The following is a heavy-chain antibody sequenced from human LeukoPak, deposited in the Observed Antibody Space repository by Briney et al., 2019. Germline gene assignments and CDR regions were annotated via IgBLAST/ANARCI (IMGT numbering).Heavy chain of an antibody. D-gene: IGHD3-10*01. CDR3: ARESRVWFGELFSHYGMDV. V-gene: IGHV3-13*01. J-gene: IGHJ6*02. CDR1: GFTFSSYD. CDR2: IGTAGDT. Sequence: PGGSLRLSCAASGFTFSSYDMHWVRQATGKGLEWVSAIGTAGDTYYPGSVKGRFTISRENAKNSLYLQMNSLRAGDTAVYYCARESRVWFGELFSHYGMDVWGQGTTVTVSS.